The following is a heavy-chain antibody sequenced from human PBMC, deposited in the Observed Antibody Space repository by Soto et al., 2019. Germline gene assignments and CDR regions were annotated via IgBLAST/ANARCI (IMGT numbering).Heavy chain of an antibody. J-gene: IGHJ4*02. V-gene: IGHV3-23*01. D-gene: IGHD3-3*01. CDR3: AKDDFWSGYLVGVVDY. CDR2: ISGSGGST. CDR1: GFTFSSYA. Sequence: EVQLLESGGGLVQPGGSLRLSCAASGFTFSSYAMSWVRQAPGKGLGWASAISGSGGSTYYADSVKGRFTISRDNSKNTLYLQMNSLRAEDTAVYYCAKDDFWSGYLVGVVDYWGQGTLVTVSS.